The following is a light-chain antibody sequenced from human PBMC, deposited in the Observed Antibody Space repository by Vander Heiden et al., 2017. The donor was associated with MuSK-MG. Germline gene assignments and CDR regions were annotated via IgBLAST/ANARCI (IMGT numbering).Light chain of an antibody. J-gene: IGLJ1*01. CDR3: SSYAGSKNYL. V-gene: IGLV2-8*01. CDR1: SSDIDGYEY. Sequence: QSALTQPPPAPGSPGPSVTISCTGTSSDIDGYEYVSWYQQHPGKAPRLIIFAVNMRPSGVPDRFSGSKSGNTASLTVSGLQPGDEADYYCSSYAGSKNYLFGGGTKVTVL. CDR2: AVN.